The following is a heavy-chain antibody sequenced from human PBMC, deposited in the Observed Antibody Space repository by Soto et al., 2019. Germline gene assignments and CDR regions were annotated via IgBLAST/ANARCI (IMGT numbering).Heavy chain of an antibody. J-gene: IGHJ3*02. CDR3: ALMPRSGWYAGDAFDI. CDR2: ISYDGSNK. V-gene: IGHV3-30-3*01. Sequence: GGSLRLSCAASGFTFSSYAMHWVRQAPGKGLEWVAVISYDGSNKYYADSVKGRFTISRDNSKNTLYLQMNSLRAEDTAVYYCALMPRSGWYAGDAFDIWGQGTMVTVSS. D-gene: IGHD6-19*01. CDR1: GFTFSSYA.